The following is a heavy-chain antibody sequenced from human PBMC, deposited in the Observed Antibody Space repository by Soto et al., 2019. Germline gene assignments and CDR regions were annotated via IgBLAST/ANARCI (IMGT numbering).Heavy chain of an antibody. CDR2: INPNRGGT. Sequence: ASVKFSCKASGYTFTGYYMHWVRQAPGQGLEWMGWINPNRGGTNYAQKFQGWVTMTRDTSISTAYMELSRLRSDDTAVYYCARESRGESLGYCSGGSCYPGDGYYYYGMDVWGQGTTVTVSS. V-gene: IGHV1-2*04. D-gene: IGHD2-15*01. CDR3: ARESRGESLGYCSGGSCYPGDGYYYYGMDV. J-gene: IGHJ6*02. CDR1: GYTFTGYY.